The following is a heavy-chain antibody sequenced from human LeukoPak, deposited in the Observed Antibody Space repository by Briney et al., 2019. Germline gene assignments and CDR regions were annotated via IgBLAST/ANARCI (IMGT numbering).Heavy chain of an antibody. CDR1: GYSFSSYW. J-gene: IGHJ4*02. CDR3: ARQDGSAIYLFDY. CDR2: IYPGDSDT. D-gene: IGHD3-10*01. V-gene: IGHV5-51*01. Sequence: GESLKISCKGSGYSFSSYWVAWVRQMPGKGLEWMGIIYPGDSDTRYSPSFQGQVTISAAKSISTAYLQWSSLKTSDTAMYYCARQDGSAIYLFDYWGQGTLVTVSS.